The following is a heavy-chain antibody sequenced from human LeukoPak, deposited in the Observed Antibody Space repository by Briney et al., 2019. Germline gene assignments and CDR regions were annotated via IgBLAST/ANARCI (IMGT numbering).Heavy chain of an antibody. Sequence: PSETLSLTCAVYGGSFSGYYLSWIRQPRGKGLEWIGEINHSGSTNYNPSLKSRVPISVDTSKNQFSLKLSSVTAADTAVYYCARGGDNWNYGWFDPWGQGTLVTVSS. J-gene: IGHJ5*02. CDR2: INHSGST. V-gene: IGHV4-34*01. CDR1: GGSFSGYY. D-gene: IGHD1-7*01. CDR3: ARGGDNWNYGWFDP.